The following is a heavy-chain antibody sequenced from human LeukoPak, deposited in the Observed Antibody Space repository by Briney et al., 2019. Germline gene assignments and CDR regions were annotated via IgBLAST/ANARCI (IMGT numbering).Heavy chain of an antibody. CDR3: ARDLRELRY. CDR2: IKQDGSEK. Sequence: PGGSLRLSCAASGFTFSSDWMSWVRQAPGKGLEWVANIKQDGSEKYYVDSVKGRFTISRDNAKNSLYLQMSSLRAEDTAVYYCARDLRELRYWGQGTLVTVSS. V-gene: IGHV3-7*01. CDR1: GFTFSSDW. D-gene: IGHD1-26*01. J-gene: IGHJ4*02.